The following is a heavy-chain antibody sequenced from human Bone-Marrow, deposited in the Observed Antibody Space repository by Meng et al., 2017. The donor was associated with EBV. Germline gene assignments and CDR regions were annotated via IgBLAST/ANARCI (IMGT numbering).Heavy chain of an antibody. J-gene: IGHJ4*02. Sequence: EVQLLESGGGLVQPGXXXXLSCAASGFTFSSYAMSWVRQAPGKGLEWISRTNEDGRTTTYADSVRGRFTISRDNTKNTLYLQMNSLRVEDTAQYFCSRDLAGPYDDWGQGTLVTVSS. CDR1: GFTFSSYA. CDR3: SRDLAGPYDD. V-gene: IGHV3-74*01. CDR2: TNEDGRTT. D-gene: IGHD3-3*02.